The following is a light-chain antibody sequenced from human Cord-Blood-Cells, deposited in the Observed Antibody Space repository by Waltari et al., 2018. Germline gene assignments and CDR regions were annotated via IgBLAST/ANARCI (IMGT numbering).Light chain of an antibody. CDR1: SSAGGGYNY. J-gene: IGLJ1*01. Sequence: QSALTQPASVSGSPGPSITISCTGTSSAGGGYNYVSWYQQHPGKAPKLMIYDVSNRPSGVSNRFSGSKSGNTASLTISGLQAEDEADYYCSSYTSSSTLYVFGTGTKVTVL. V-gene: IGLV2-14*01. CDR3: SSYTSSSTLYV. CDR2: DVS.